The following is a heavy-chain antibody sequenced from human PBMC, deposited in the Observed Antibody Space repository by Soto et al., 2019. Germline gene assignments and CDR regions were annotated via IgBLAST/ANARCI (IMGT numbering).Heavy chain of an antibody. Sequence: QVQLVQSGAEVKKPGSSVKVSCKASRDTFSSYTISWVRQAPGQGLEWMGGIVPIHAAANYAQKFQGRVTITADKSTSTVYMELTTLRSEDTAVYYCARGATMAWSSYYAMDVWGQGTTVTVSS. CDR1: RDTFSSYT. V-gene: IGHV1-69*06. D-gene: IGHD3-10*01. CDR2: IVPIHAAA. J-gene: IGHJ6*02. CDR3: ARGATMAWSSYYAMDV.